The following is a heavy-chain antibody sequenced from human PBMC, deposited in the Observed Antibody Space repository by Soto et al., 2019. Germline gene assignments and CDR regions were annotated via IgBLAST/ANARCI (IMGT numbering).Heavy chain of an antibody. CDR3: AKDIGGGYGSGSSVYYYYYGMDV. V-gene: IGHV3-9*01. Sequence: GGSLRLSCAASGFTFDDYAMHWVRQAPGKGLEWVSGISWNSGSIGYADSVKGRFTISRDNAKNSLYLQMNSLRAEDTALYYCAKDIGGGYGSGSSVYYYYYGMDVWGQGTTVTVSS. D-gene: IGHD3-10*01. CDR1: GFTFDDYA. J-gene: IGHJ6*02. CDR2: ISWNSGSI.